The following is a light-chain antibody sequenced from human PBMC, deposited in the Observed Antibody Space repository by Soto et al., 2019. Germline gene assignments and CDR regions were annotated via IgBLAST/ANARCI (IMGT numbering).Light chain of an antibody. J-gene: IGKJ5*01. CDR2: GAS. V-gene: IGKV3D-15*01. CDR3: QQYNNWPPLP. Sequence: MVRTQFPAPLSVSQGEIATLPCRGSQSVSSNLAWYQQKLGQAPRLLIYGASTRATGIPARFSCSDSGTEFVLTISSLQSEDFAVYYCQQYNNWPPLPFGQGTRLEIK. CDR1: QSVSSN.